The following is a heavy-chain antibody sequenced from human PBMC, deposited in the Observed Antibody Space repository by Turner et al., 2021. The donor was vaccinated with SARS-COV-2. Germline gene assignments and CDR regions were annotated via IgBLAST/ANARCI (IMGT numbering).Heavy chain of an antibody. CDR1: GFTFSSYA. D-gene: IGHD3-22*01. J-gene: IGHJ4*02. CDR3: AKLIVGTDY. V-gene: IGHV3-23*01. Sequence: EVQLLESGGGLIQPGGSLRLSCAASGFTFSSYAMSCVRQAPGKVLEWVSSISSTSGSTYYADSVKGRFTFSRDNAKNTLYLQMNSLRAEDTAVYYCAKLIVGTDYWGQGTLVTVSS. CDR2: ISSTSGST.